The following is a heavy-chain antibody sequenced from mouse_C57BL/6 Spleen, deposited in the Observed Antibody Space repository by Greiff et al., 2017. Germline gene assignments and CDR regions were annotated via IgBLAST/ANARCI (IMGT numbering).Heavy chain of an antibody. CDR2: IDPSDSYT. V-gene: IGHV1-59*01. J-gene: IGHJ2*01. D-gene: IGHD3-3*01. CDR1: GYTFTSYW. CDR3: ARGGDEDC. Sequence: QVQLQQPGAELVRPGTSVKLSCKASGYTFTSYWMHWVKQRPGQGLEWIGVIDPSDSYTNYNQKFKGKATLTVDTSSSTAYLQLSRLTSEDSAVYYCARGGDEDCWGEGTTLTVSS.